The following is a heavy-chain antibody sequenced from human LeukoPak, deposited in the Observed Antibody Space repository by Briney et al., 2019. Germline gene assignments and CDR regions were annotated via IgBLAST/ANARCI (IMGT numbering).Heavy chain of an antibody. J-gene: IGHJ4*02. D-gene: IGHD3-22*01. CDR1: GGSISSYY. Sequence: SETLSLTCTVSGGSISSYYWSWIRQPPGKGVEWIGYIYYSGSTNYNPSLKSRVTISVDTSKNQFSLKLSSVTAADTAVYYCARGIGTYYDSSGYSCWGQGTLVTVSS. CDR2: IYYSGST. V-gene: IGHV4-59*01. CDR3: ARGIGTYYDSSGYSC.